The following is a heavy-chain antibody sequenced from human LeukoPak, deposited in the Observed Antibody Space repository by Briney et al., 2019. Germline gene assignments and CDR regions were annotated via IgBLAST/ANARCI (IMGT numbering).Heavy chain of an antibody. CDR1: GFTFSSYA. Sequence: GGSLRLSRAASGFTFSSYAMSWVRQPPGKGREWVSAISGSGGSTYYAGSVKGRFTISRDNSKNTLYLQMNSLRAEDTAVYYCATIRMANWGQGTLVTVSS. J-gene: IGHJ4*02. CDR3: ATIRMAN. CDR2: ISGSGGST. V-gene: IGHV3-23*01. D-gene: IGHD5-24*01.